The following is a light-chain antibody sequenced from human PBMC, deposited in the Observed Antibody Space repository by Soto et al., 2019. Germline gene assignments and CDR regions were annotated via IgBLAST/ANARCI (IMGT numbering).Light chain of an antibody. CDR2: AAS. CDR3: QHYNSYSEA. Sequence: DIQMTQSPSSLSASVGDRVTITCRASQSISSYLNWYQQKPGKAPKLLIYAASSLQSGIPDRFSGSGSGTEFTLTISSLQPDDFATYYCQHYNSYSEAFGQGTKVDIK. V-gene: IGKV1-39*01. J-gene: IGKJ1*01. CDR1: QSISSY.